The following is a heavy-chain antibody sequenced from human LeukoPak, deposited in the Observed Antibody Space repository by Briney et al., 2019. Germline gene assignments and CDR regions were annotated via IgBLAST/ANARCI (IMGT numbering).Heavy chain of an antibody. CDR1: GFTFSTCA. CDR3: ARVVVNEYYFDY. V-gene: IGHV3-23*01. J-gene: IGHJ4*02. CDR2: ISGSGGST. Sequence: PGGSLRLSCAASGFTFSTCAMRWVRQAPGKGLEWVSAISGSGGSTYYADLVKGRFTISRDNSKNTLYLQMNSLRAEDTAVYYCARVVVNEYYFDYWGQGTLVTVSS. D-gene: IGHD2-15*01.